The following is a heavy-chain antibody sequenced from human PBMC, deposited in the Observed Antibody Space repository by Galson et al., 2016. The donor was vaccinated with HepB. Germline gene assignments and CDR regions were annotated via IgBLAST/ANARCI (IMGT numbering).Heavy chain of an antibody. V-gene: IGHV3-23*01. Sequence: SLRLSCAASGFTFSTYAMSWVRQPPGKGLEWVSGIGGSGGDTFYADSGKGRLTISRDNSKNTLFLQRNSLRAEDTAVYFCANDTGWSRLGYFDYCGKGTLVTVSA. CDR1: GFTFSTYA. J-gene: IGHJ4*02. CDR2: IGGSGGDT. CDR3: ANDTGWSRLGYFDY. D-gene: IGHD2-8*02.